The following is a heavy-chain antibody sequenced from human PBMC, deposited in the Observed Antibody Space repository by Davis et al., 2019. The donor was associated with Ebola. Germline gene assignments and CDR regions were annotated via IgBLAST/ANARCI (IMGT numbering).Heavy chain of an antibody. V-gene: IGHV3-49*04. CDR2: IRSKAYGGTT. Sequence: GESLKISCIASGFIFGDYAMSWVRQAPGKGLEWVGFIRSKAYGGTTEYAASVKGRFTISRDDSKSIAYLQMNSLKTEDTAVYYCTRVLVRGGMDVWGQGTTVTVSS. J-gene: IGHJ6*02. CDR3: TRVLVRGGMDV. D-gene: IGHD3-10*02. CDR1: GFIFGDYA.